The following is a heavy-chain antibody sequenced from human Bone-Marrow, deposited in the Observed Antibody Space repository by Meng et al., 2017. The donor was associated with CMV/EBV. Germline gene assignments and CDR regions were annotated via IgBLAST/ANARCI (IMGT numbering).Heavy chain of an antibody. CDR2: INPSGGST. D-gene: IGHD2-2*02. V-gene: IGHV1-46*01. CDR3: VSSGGIVPAAIHYDAFDI. J-gene: IGHJ3*02. Sequence: ASVKVSCKASGYTFTSYYIHWVRQAPGQGLEWMGIINPSGGSTSYAQKFQGRVTMTRDTSTSTVYMELSSLRSEDMVVYSCVSSGGIVPAAIHYDAFDIWGQGTMVTVSS. CDR1: GYTFTSYY.